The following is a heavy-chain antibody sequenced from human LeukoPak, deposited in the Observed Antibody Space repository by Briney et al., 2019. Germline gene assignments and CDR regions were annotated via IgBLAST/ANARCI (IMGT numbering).Heavy chain of an antibody. Sequence: GASVKVSCKASGGTFSSYAISWVRQAPGLGLEWMGGIIPIFGTANYAQKFQGRVTITTDESTSTAYMELSSLRSEDTAVYYCARDPYYDILTGYKFGAFDIWGQGTMVTVSS. CDR1: GGTFSSYA. CDR3: ARDPYYDILTGYKFGAFDI. CDR2: IIPIFGTA. V-gene: IGHV1-69*05. J-gene: IGHJ3*02. D-gene: IGHD3-9*01.